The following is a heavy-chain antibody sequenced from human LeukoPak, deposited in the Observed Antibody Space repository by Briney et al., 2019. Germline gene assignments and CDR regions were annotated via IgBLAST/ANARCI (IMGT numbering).Heavy chain of an antibody. D-gene: IGHD7-27*01. J-gene: IGHJ4*02. CDR2: IKQDGSEK. V-gene: IGHV3-7*01. Sequence: GRSLRLSCAASGFTFSNYWMTWFRQTPGKGLEWVGNIKQDGSEKYYVDSVKGRFTISRDNAKNSLYLQMNSLRVEDTAIYYCARDYVWGSSESDYWGQGTLVTVSS. CDR1: GFTFSNYW. CDR3: ARDYVWGSSESDY.